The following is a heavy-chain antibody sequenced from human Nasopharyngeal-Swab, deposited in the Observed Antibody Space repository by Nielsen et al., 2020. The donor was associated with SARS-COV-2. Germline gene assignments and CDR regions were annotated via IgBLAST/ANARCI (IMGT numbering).Heavy chain of an antibody. V-gene: IGHV4-61*02. CDR2: IYTSGST. Sequence: SETLSLTCTVSGGSISSGSYYWSWIRQPAGKGLEWIGRIYTSGSTNYNPSLKSRVTISVDTSKNQFSLKLSSVTAADTAVYYCARSDDGDYHHDYWGQGTLVTVSS. J-gene: IGHJ4*02. D-gene: IGHD4-17*01. CDR1: GGSISSGSYY. CDR3: ARSDDGDYHHDY.